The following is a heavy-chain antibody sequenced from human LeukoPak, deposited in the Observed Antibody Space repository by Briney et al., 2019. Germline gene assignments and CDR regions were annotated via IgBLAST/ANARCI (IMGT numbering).Heavy chain of an antibody. CDR2: IYPNSGDT. D-gene: IGHD2-15*01. CDR3: ARDGQSMMVEFDL. J-gene: IGHJ4*02. V-gene: IGHV1-2*02. Sequence: GASVKVSCKASGYAFTGNHIHWVRQAPGQGLEWMGWIYPNSGDTKYAQKFQGRVTMTRDTSISTAYMELSGLRSDDTAVYYCARDGQSMMVEFDLWGQGTLVTVSS. CDR1: GYAFTGNH.